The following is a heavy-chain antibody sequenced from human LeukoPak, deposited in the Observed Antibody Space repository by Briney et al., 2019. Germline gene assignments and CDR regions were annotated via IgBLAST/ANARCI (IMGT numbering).Heavy chain of an antibody. J-gene: IGHJ4*02. Sequence: ASVKVSCKASGYTFTSYYMHWVRQAPGQGLEWMGIINPSGGSTSYAQKFQGRVTMTRDMSTSTVYMELSSLRSEDTAVYYCARVGAYCGGDCQNFDYWGQGTLVTVSS. D-gene: IGHD2-21*02. V-gene: IGHV1-46*01. CDR2: INPSGGST. CDR1: GYTFTSYY. CDR3: ARVGAYCGGDCQNFDY.